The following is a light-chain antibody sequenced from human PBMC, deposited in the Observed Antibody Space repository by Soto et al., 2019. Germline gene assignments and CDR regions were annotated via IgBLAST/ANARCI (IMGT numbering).Light chain of an antibody. CDR1: QGISNY. CDR3: QKDNRAPWT. V-gene: IGKV1-27*01. J-gene: IGKJ1*01. CDR2: VAS. Sequence: DIQMTQSPSSLSASVGDRVTITCRASQGISNYLAWYQQQPGKVPKLLIYVASSVQSGVPTRFSGSGSGTDFTLTIISLQPEDVGNNYCQKDNRAPWTFGQGTKVEI.